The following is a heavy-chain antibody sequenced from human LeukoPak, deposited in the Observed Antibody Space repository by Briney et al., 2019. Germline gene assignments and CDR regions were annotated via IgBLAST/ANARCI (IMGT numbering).Heavy chain of an antibody. CDR2: ISSSSSYI. CDR3: ARVNWNYGGAFDY. V-gene: IGHV3-21*01. D-gene: IGHD1-7*01. J-gene: IGHJ4*02. Sequence: GSLRLSCAASGFTFSSYSMNWVRQAPGKGLEWVSSISSSSSYIYYADSVKGRFTISRDNAKNSLYLQTNSLRAEDTAVYYCARVNWNYGGAFDYWGQGTLVTVSS. CDR1: GFTFSSYS.